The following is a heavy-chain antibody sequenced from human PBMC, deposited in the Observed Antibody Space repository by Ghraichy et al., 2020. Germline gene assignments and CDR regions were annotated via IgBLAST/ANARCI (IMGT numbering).Heavy chain of an antibody. D-gene: IGHD4-23*01. CDR3: ARDLVSGGNTD. J-gene: IGHJ4*02. V-gene: IGHV1-69*13. CDR1: GGTFSSYA. CDR2: IIPIFGTA. Sequence: SVKVSCKASGGTFSSYAISWVRQAPGQGLEWMGGIIPIFGTANYAQKFQGRVTITADESTSTAYMELSSLRSEDTAVYYCARDLVSGGNTDWGQGTLVTVSS.